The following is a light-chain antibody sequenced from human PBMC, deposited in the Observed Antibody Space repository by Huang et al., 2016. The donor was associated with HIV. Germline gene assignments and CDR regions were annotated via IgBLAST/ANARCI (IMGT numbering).Light chain of an antibody. J-gene: IGKJ5*01. CDR3: QQLNNYPIT. Sequence: IQLTQSPSSLSASVGDRVTITCRASQDISTNLAWYQQKPGEAPKVLIYAASTLQSGVPSRFRGSVSGIYFTLTITNLQPEDFTTYYCQQLNNYPITFGQGTRLDMK. V-gene: IGKV1-9*01. CDR1: QDISTN. CDR2: AAS.